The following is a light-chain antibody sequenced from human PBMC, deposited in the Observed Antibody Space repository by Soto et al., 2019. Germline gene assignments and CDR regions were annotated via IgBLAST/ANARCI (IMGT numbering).Light chain of an antibody. V-gene: IGKV1-5*01. CDR2: DAS. CDR1: QSVRSW. J-gene: IGKJ4*02. CDR3: QQYDNYPLT. Sequence: DIQITQSPSTMSASVGDRVTITCRASQSVRSWLAWYQQKPGRAPKFLIYDASSLESGVPSRFSVSGSGTEFTLTISNLQPDDFATYYCQQYDNYPLTFGGGTKVDIK.